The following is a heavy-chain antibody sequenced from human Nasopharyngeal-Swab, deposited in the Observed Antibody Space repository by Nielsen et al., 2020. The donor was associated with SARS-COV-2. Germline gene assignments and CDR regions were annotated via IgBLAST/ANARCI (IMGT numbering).Heavy chain of an antibody. Sequence: WIRQPPGKGLEWIGYIHYSGSTYYNPSLKSRATISVDTSKNQFSLKLSSVTAADTAVYYCARDSGVAGTKYYYYGMDVWGQGTTVTVSS. J-gene: IGHJ6*02. D-gene: IGHD6-19*01. V-gene: IGHV4-30-4*01. CDR3: ARDSGVAGTKYYYYGMDV. CDR2: IHYSGST.